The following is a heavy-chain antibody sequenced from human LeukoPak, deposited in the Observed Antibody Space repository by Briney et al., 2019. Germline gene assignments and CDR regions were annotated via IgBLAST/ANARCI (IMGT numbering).Heavy chain of an antibody. D-gene: IGHD1-26*01. CDR1: GFTFSNYG. J-gene: IGHJ4*02. V-gene: IGHV3-23*01. CDR2: ISGSGGST. CDR3: AKDRLRGGGSYYFDY. Sequence: GRSLRLSCAASGFTFSNYGMHWVRQAPGKGLEWVSAISGSGGSTYYADSVKGRFTISRDNSKNTLYLQMNSLRAEDTAVYYCAKDRLRGGGSYYFDYWGQGTLVTVSS.